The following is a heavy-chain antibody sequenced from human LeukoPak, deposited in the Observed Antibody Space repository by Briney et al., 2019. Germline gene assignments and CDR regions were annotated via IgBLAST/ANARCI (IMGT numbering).Heavy chain of an antibody. D-gene: IGHD1-26*01. CDR2: IIPIFGTA. Sequence: ASVKVSCKASGGTFRSYAISWVRQAPGQGLEWMGGIIPIFGTANHAQKFQGRVTITTDESTSTAYMELSSLRSEDTAVYYCARQGVGATRERYFDYWGQGTLVTVSS. CDR1: GGTFRSYA. CDR3: ARQGVGATRERYFDY. J-gene: IGHJ4*02. V-gene: IGHV1-69*05.